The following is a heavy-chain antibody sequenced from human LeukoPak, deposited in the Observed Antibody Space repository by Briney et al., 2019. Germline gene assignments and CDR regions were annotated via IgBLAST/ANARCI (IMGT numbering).Heavy chain of an antibody. CDR1: GLTVSSYG. Sequence: PGGSLRLSCGASGLTVSSYGMSWVRQAPGKGLEWVSTIIGSAVNTYYADSVKGRFTISRDDSKNTVYLQMNSLRAEDTAVYYCATGGTRAATGRMGFWGQGTLVTVSS. J-gene: IGHJ4*02. CDR3: ATGGTRAATGRMGF. D-gene: IGHD6-25*01. CDR2: IIGSAVNT. V-gene: IGHV3-23*01.